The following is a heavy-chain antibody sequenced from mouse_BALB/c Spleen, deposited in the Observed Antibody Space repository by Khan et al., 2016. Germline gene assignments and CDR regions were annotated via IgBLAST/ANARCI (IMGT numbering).Heavy chain of an antibody. V-gene: IGHV4-1*02. CDR1: GFDFSRYW. CDR2: INPDSSTI. Sequence: EVKLLESGGGLVQPGGSLKLSCAASGFDFSRYWMSWVRQAPGKGLEWIGEINPDSSTINYTPSLKDKFIIPRDNDNNTLYLQLSKVRSEDTALYYCARTVWYVDVWGAGTTVTVSS. CDR3: ARTVWYVDV. J-gene: IGHJ1*01.